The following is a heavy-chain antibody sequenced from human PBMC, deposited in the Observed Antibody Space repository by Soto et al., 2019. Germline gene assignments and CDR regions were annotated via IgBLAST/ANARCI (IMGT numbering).Heavy chain of an antibody. CDR1: GYSFTSYW. D-gene: IGHD3-16*01. V-gene: IGHV5-51*01. CDR2: IYPGDSDT. J-gene: IGHJ4*02. CDR3: ARRSRQFPEGDYYFDY. Sequence: EVQLVQSGAEVKKPGESLKISCKGSGYSFTSYWIGWVRQMPGKGLEWMGIIYPGDSDTRYSPSFQGQVTISADKSISTAYLQWSSLKASDTAMYYCARRSRQFPEGDYYFDYWGQGTLVTVSS.